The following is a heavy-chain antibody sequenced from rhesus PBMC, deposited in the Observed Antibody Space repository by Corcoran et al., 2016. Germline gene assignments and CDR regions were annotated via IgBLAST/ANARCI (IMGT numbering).Heavy chain of an antibody. CDR2: SGGTSGST. CDR1: GYSINSGYG. V-gene: IGHV4-127*01. CDR3: ARTLSLDY. Sequence: QVQLQESGPGLLKPSETLSLTCAVSGYSINSGYGGRWIRQPPGKGLEWIGYSGGTSGSTNYTPYLKSRVTISKDTSKNQFSLKLSSVTAADTAVYYCARTLSLDYWGQGVLVTVSS. J-gene: IGHJ4*01.